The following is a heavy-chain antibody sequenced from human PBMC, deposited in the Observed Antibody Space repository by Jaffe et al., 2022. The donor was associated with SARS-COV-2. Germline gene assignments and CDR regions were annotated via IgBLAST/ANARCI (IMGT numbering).Heavy chain of an antibody. Sequence: EVQLLESGGGLVQPGGSLRLSCVASKFTFSYYAMSWVRQAPGKGLEWVSAISASGGNTHYAGSVMGRFTISRDNPQNTLYLQMDSLSAEDTAVYYCARENWNQVDYWGQGTLVSVSS. CDR2: ISASGGNT. CDR1: KFTFSYYA. D-gene: IGHD1-1*01. CDR3: ARENWNQVDY. J-gene: IGHJ4*02. V-gene: IGHV3-23*01.